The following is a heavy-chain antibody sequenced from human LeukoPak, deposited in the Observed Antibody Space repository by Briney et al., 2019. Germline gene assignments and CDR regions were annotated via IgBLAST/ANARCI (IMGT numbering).Heavy chain of an antibody. Sequence: GGSLRLSCAASGFTFSNYAMSWVRQAPGKGLEWVANIKQDGSEKYYVDSVKGRFTISRDNAKNSLYLQMSSLRAEDTAVYYCAREGLRLGELSSHFDYWGQGTLVTVSS. V-gene: IGHV3-7*01. CDR3: AREGLRLGELSSHFDY. D-gene: IGHD3-16*02. CDR2: IKQDGSEK. CDR1: GFTFSNYA. J-gene: IGHJ4*02.